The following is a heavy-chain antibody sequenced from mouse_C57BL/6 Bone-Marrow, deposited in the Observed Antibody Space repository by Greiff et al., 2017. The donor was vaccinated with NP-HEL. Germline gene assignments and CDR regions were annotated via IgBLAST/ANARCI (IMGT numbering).Heavy chain of an antibody. CDR1: GYTFTDYE. D-gene: IGHD1-1*01. CDR3: TRTDYYGSNYFDY. J-gene: IGHJ2*01. CDR2: IDPETGGT. Sequence: QVQLQQSGAELVRPGASVTLSCKASGYTFTDYEMHWVKQTPVHGLEWIGAIDPETGGTAYNQKFKGKAILTADKSSSPAYMELRSLTSEDSAVYYCTRTDYYGSNYFDYWGQGTTLTVSS. V-gene: IGHV1-15*01.